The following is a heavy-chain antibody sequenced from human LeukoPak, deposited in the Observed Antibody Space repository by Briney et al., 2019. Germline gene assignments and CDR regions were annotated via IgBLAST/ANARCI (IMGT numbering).Heavy chain of an antibody. J-gene: IGHJ4*02. Sequence: WETLSLTCTVSGGSISSSGPYWGWVRQAPGQGLEWIVTIYDSGINYYNPSLKSPVSISVDTSTNQLSLTLNSVTAADTAVYYCAKEPTGEKSFDYWGQGTLVTVSA. CDR3: AKEPTGEKSFDY. CDR2: IYDSGIN. D-gene: IGHD7-27*01. CDR1: GGSISSSGPY. V-gene: IGHV4-39*07.